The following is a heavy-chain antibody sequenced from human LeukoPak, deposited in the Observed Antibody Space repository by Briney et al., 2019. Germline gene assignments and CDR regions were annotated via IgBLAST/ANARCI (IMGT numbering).Heavy chain of an antibody. CDR2: IKKDGTET. D-gene: IGHD5/OR15-5a*01. CDR3: ARGGYSVYFFSGDY. J-gene: IGHJ4*02. CDR1: GSTFSDYW. Sequence: GGSLRLSCTASGSTFSDYWMTWVRQAPGKGLEWVANIKKDGTETYYVDSVEGRFTVSRENAKNSLYLQMNSLRATDTAVYYCARGGYSVYFFSGDYWGQGTLVTVSS. V-gene: IGHV3-7*01.